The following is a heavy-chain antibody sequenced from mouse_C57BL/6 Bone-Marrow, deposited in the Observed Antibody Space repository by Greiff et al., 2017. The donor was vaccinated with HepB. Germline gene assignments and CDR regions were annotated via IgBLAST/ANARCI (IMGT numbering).Heavy chain of an antibody. CDR3: ARDAGTTVVAAHWYFDV. CDR1: GFTFSDFY. J-gene: IGHJ1*03. D-gene: IGHD1-1*01. Sequence: EVQRVESGGGLVQSGRSLRLSCATSGFTFSDFYMEWVRQAPGKGLEWIAASRNKANDYTTEYSASVKGRFIVSRDTSQSILYLQMNALRAEDTAIYYCARDAGTTVVAAHWYFDVWGTGTTVTVSS. V-gene: IGHV7-1*01. CDR2: SRNKANDYTT.